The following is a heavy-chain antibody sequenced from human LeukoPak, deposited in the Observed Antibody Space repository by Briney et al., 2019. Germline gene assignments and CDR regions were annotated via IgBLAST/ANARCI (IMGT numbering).Heavy chain of an antibody. CDR3: ARDTQGGSSWYFDL. CDR2: IHHSGST. Sequence: SGTLSLTCAVSGGSISNSNWWNWVRQPPGKGLEWIGEIHHSGSTNYNPSLKSRVTISVDKSKNQFSLKLSSVTVADTAVYYCARDTQGGSSWYFDLRGRGTLVTVSS. J-gene: IGHJ2*01. CDR1: GGSISNSNW. D-gene: IGHD3-16*01. V-gene: IGHV4-4*02.